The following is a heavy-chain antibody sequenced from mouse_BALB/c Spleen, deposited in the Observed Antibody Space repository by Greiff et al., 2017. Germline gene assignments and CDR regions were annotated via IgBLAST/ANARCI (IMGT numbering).Heavy chain of an antibody. V-gene: IGHV14-3*02. Sequence: VQLLQSGAELVKPGASVKLSCTASGFNIKDTYMHWVKQRPEQGLEWIGRIDPANGNTKYDPKFQGKATITADTSSNTAYLQLSSLTSEETAVYYCARDSSGYVPYAMDYGGQGTSVTVS. J-gene: IGHJ4*01. D-gene: IGHD3-2*01. CDR2: IDPANGNT. CDR3: ARDSSGYVPYAMDY. CDR1: GFNIKDTY.